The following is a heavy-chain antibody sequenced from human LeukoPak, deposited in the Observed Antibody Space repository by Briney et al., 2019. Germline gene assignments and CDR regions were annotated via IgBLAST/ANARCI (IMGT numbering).Heavy chain of an antibody. CDR3: AREGGSGSYSAY. D-gene: IGHD3-10*01. V-gene: IGHV3-48*02. Sequence: GGSLRLSCAASGFTFITYSMNWVRQARGKGLEWISYIRSSGSAKYYADSVKGRFTISRDDAKNSLYLQMNSLRDEDTAVYYCAREGGSGSYSAYWGQGTRVTVSS. J-gene: IGHJ4*02. CDR2: IRSSGSAK. CDR1: GFTFITYS.